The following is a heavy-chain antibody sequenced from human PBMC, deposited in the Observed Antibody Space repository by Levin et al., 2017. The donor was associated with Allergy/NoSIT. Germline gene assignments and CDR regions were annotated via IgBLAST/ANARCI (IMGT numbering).Heavy chain of an antibody. CDR2: IYASGTA. Sequence: SETLSLTCTVSGGSISGYYWSYIRQPAGKGLEWIGRIYASGTANYNPSLKSRVTMSVDTSKNQFSLKLNSVTAADTAVYYCARLGPSKTLFGVVFDYWGQGILVTVSS. D-gene: IGHD3-3*01. CDR1: GGSISGYY. J-gene: IGHJ4*02. V-gene: IGHV4-4*07. CDR3: ARLGPSKTLFGVVFDY.